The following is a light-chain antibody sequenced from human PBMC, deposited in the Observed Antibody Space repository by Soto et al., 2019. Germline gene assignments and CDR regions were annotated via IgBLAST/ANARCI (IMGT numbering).Light chain of an antibody. CDR2: AAS. V-gene: IGKV1-5*01. CDR3: QQYSTYTPRT. J-gene: IGKJ1*01. CDR1: QTISSW. Sequence: DIKMTQSPSTLSGSVGDRVTITCRASQTISSWLAWYQQKPGKAPKLLIYAASTLQSEVPSRFSGSGSGTEFTLTISSLQPDDFATYYCQQYSTYTPRTFGQGTKVDI.